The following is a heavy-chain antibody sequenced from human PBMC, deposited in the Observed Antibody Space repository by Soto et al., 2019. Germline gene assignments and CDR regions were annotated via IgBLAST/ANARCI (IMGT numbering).Heavy chain of an antibody. V-gene: IGHV1-3*01. D-gene: IGHD5-18*01. J-gene: IGHJ2*01. CDR2: INAGNGNT. CDR3: ARDGLDTAMVTGWYFDL. CDR1: GYTFTSYA. Sequence: ASVKVSCKASGYTFTSYAMHWVRQAPGQRLEWMGRINAGNGNTKYSQKFQGRVTITRDTSASTAYMELSSLRSEATAVYYCARDGLDTAMVTGWYFDLWGRGTLVTVSS.